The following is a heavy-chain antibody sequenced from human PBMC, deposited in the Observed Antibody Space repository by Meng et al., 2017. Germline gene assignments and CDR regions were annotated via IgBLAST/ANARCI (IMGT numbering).Heavy chain of an antibody. V-gene: IGHV4-4*07. D-gene: IGHD2-2*01. Sequence: HVHMTEAGLELVNPSDTLPLTCTVSGGSIGSYYVSWIRQPAGKGLDWIGRIYTSGSTNYNPSLKSRVTMSVDTSKNKFSLKLSSVTAADTAVYYCARDRHAGKDVWGQGTLVTVSS. CDR2: IYTSGST. J-gene: IGHJ4*02. CDR1: GGSIGSYY. CDR3: ARDRHAGKDV.